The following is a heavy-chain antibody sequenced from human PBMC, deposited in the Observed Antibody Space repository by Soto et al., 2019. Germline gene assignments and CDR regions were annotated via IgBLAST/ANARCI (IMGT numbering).Heavy chain of an antibody. V-gene: IGHV4-59*01. Sequence: SETLALTCTVSGGSMSSYYWTWLRQSPGRGLEWIGYISYSGSTYYNPSLKSRVTISADTSKNQFPLRMNSMIAADTAVYYCARADPDASVGYWGQGTLVTVSS. J-gene: IGHJ4*02. CDR3: ARADPDASVGY. D-gene: IGHD2-15*01. CDR2: ISYSGST. CDR1: GGSMSSYY.